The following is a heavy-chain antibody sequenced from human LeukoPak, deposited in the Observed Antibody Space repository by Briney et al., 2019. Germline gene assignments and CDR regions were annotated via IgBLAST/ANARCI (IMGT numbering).Heavy chain of an antibody. CDR3: ARQRDLRLDY. CDR2: IYYTGST. Sequence: SETLSLTCAVYGGSFSGYYWSWIRQPPGKGLEWIGTIYYTGSTYYNSSLKGRVTISIDTSKNQFSLRLSSVTAADTAVYYCARQRDLRLDYWGQGTLVTVSS. CDR1: GGSFSGYY. D-gene: IGHD4-17*01. V-gene: IGHV4-34*01. J-gene: IGHJ4*02.